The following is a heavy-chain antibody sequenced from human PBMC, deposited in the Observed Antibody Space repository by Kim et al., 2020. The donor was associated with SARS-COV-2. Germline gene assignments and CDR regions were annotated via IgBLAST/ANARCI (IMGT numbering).Heavy chain of an antibody. D-gene: IGHD2-2*01. V-gene: IGHV4-39*01. CDR3: TRLGYCSSTSCLGPDY. J-gene: IGHJ4*02. Sequence: SLKSRVTISVDTSKNQFSLKLSSVTAADTAVYYCTRLGYCSSTSCLGPDYWGQGTLVTVSS.